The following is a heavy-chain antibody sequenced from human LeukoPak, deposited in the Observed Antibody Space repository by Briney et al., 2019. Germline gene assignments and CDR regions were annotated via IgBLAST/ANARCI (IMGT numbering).Heavy chain of an antibody. CDR1: GGSISSGDYY. J-gene: IGHJ6*02. Sequence: SQTLSLTCTVSGGSISSGDYYWSWIRQPPGKGLEWIGYIYYSGSTYYNPSLKSRVTISVDTSKNQFSLKLSSVTAADTAAYYCARDRTRLVYYYYGMDVWGQGTTVTVSS. CDR3: ARDRTRLVYYYYGMDV. D-gene: IGHD3-9*01. CDR2: IYYSGST. V-gene: IGHV4-30-4*01.